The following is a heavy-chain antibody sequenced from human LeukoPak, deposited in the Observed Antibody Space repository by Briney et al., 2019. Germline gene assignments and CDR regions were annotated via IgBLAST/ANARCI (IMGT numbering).Heavy chain of an antibody. CDR3: AGGLYYSSGYGDY. CDR2: IYYSGST. Sequence: SETLSLTCTVSGGSISSSSYYWGWIRQPPGKGLEWIGSIYYSGSTYYNPSLKSRVTISVDTSKNQFSLKLSSVTAADKAVYYCAGGLYYSSGYGDYWGQGTLVTVSS. J-gene: IGHJ4*02. CDR1: GGSISSSSYY. V-gene: IGHV4-39*01. D-gene: IGHD3-22*01.